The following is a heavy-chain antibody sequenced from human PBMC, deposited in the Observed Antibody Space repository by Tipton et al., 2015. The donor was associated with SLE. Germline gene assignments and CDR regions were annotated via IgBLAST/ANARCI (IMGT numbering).Heavy chain of an antibody. V-gene: IGHV4-31*03. CDR3: ARDHPGVKGWYGRWFDP. J-gene: IGHJ5*02. D-gene: IGHD6-19*01. CDR2: IHYSGGT. Sequence: TLSLTCTVSGGSISNGDYYWNWIRQHPERGLEWIGYIHYSGGTYYDSSLKSRLTISVDTSKNQFFLRLTSMTAADTAVYYCARDHPGVKGWYGRWFDPWGQGALVIVSS. CDR1: GGSISNGDYY.